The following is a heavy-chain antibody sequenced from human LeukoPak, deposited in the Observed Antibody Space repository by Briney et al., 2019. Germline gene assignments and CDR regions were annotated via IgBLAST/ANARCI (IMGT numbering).Heavy chain of an antibody. CDR3: ARDLGDIVGASDY. CDR1: GASITTYY. CDR2: TSNSGST. D-gene: IGHD1-26*01. J-gene: IGHJ4*02. V-gene: IGHV4-59*01. Sequence: SETLSLTCTVSGASITTYYWRWIRQPPGKGLEWIGYTSNSGSTNYNPSLKSRVTISVETAKKQFSLKQSSVTAADTAVYYCARDLGDIVGASDYWGQGTLVTVSS.